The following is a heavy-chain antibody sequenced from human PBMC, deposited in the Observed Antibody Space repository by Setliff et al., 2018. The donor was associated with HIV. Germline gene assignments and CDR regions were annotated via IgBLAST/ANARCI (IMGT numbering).Heavy chain of an antibody. J-gene: IGHJ4*02. Sequence: PSETLSLTCAVYGGSFTNYYWTWIRQPPGKGLEWIGEINHSGSTNYNMSLWSRVTISLDASRNQFSLELISVTAADTAVYYCAGGPGTTSIDYWAQGTLVTVSS. CDR3: AGGPGTTSIDY. CDR1: GGSFTNYY. CDR2: INHSGST. D-gene: IGHD1-26*01. V-gene: IGHV4-34*01.